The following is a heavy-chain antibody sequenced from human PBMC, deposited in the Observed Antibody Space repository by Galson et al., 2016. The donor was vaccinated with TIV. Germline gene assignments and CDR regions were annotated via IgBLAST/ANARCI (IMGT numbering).Heavy chain of an antibody. CDR1: GYTFSTYD. Sequence: SVKVSCKASGYTFSTYDINWVRQAPGQGLEWMGWMNPGSGNTGYPQKFQGRVTMTRSASLSTAYMELSSLRSEDTAVYFCARVRGCSGKPCYGGWPKFDYWGQGALVTVSS. CDR2: MNPGSGNT. D-gene: IGHD2-15*01. J-gene: IGHJ4*02. V-gene: IGHV1-8*01. CDR3: ARVRGCSGKPCYGGWPKFDY.